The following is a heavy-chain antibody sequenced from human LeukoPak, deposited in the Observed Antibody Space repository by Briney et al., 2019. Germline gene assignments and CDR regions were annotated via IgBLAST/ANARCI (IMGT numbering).Heavy chain of an antibody. V-gene: IGHV4-59*01. D-gene: IGHD1-26*01. J-gene: IGHJ4*02. Sequence: SETLSLTCTVSGGSISSYYWSWIRQPPGKGLEWIGYIYYSGSTNYNPSLKSRVTISVDTSKNQFSLKLSSVAAAGTAVYYCARDQVGFDYWGQGTLVTVSS. CDR3: ARDQVGFDY. CDR2: IYYSGST. CDR1: GGSISSYY.